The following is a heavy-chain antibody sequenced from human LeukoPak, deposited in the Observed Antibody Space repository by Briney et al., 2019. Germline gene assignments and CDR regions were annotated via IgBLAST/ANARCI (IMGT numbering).Heavy chain of an antibody. CDR1: GFTFSSYW. V-gene: IGHV3-74*01. CDR2: IERDGGST. J-gene: IGHJ4*02. Sequence: GGSLRLSCAASGFTFSSYWMHWVRQAPGKGLVWVSRIERDGGSTSYADSVRGRFTISRDNAKNTLYLQMNSLRAEDTAVYYCAREHRHEGATVDSWGQGTLVTVSS. CDR3: AREHRHEGATVDS. D-gene: IGHD1-26*01.